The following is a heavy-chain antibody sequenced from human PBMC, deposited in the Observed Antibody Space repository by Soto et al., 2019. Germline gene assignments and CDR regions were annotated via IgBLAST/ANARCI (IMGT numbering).Heavy chain of an antibody. CDR2: IWYDGSNK. CDR1: GFTFSSYG. CDR3: ARAKGYCSSTSCYYMDV. J-gene: IGHJ6*03. Sequence: PGGSLRLSCAASGFTFSSYGMHWVRQAPGKGLEWVAVIWYDGSNKYYADSVKGRFTISRDNSKNTLYLQMNSLRAEDTAVYYCARAKGYCSSTSCYYMDVWGQGTTVTVSS. V-gene: IGHV3-33*01. D-gene: IGHD2-2*01.